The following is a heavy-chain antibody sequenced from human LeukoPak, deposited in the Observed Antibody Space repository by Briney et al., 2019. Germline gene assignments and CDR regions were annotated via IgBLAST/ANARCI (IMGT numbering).Heavy chain of an antibody. CDR3: AREPTGYYFDY. CDR2: ISSSGSTI. Sequence: GGSLRLSCAASGFTFSSYEMNWVRQAPGKGLEWVSYISSSGSTIYYADSVKGRFTISRDNAKNSLYLQMDSLRAEDTAVYYCAREPTGYYFDYWGQGTLVTVSS. D-gene: IGHD3-9*01. CDR1: GFTFSSYE. J-gene: IGHJ4*02. V-gene: IGHV3-48*03.